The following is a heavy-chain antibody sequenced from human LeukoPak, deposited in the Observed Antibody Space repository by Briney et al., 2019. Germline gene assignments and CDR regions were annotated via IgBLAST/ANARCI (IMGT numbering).Heavy chain of an antibody. J-gene: IGHJ3*02. CDR3: AREKCSSTSCLDAFDI. CDR1: GGSISSSNW. CDR2: IYHSGST. Sequence: PSETLSLTCAVSGGSISSSNWWSWVRQPPGKGLEWIGEIYHSGSTNYNPSLKSRVTISVDKSKNQFSLKLSSVTAADTAVYYCAREKCSSTSCLDAFDIWGQGTMVTVSS. V-gene: IGHV4-4*02. D-gene: IGHD2-2*01.